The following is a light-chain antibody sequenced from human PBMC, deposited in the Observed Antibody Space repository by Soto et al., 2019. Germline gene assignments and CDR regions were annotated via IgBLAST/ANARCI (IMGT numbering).Light chain of an antibody. Sequence: EIVLTQSPGTLSLSPVERATLSCRASQSVSSSYLAWYQQKPGQAPRLLIYGASSRATGIPDRFSGSGSGTDFTITISRLEPEDFAVYYCQQYGSSPLLTFGGGTKVEIK. J-gene: IGKJ4*01. CDR3: QQYGSSPLLT. CDR1: QSVSSSY. V-gene: IGKV3-20*01. CDR2: GAS.